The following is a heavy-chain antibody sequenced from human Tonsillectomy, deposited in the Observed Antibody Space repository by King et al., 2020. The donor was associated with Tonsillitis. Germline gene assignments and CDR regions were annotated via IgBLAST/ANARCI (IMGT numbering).Heavy chain of an antibody. CDR2: IKSKTDGGTT. Sequence: QLVQSGGGLVKPGGSLRLSCAASGFTFSNAWMSWVRQAPGKGLEWVGRIKSKTDGGTTDYAAPVKGRFTISRDDSKNTLYLQMDSLKTEDTAVYYCTTGGLRWNRIFDYWGQGTLVTVSS. D-gene: IGHD2-21*01. CDR3: TTGGLRWNRIFDY. CDR1: GFTFSNAW. V-gene: IGHV3-15*01. J-gene: IGHJ4*02.